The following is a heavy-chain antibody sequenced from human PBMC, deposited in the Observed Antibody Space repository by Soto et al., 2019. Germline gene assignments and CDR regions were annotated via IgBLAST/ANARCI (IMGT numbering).Heavy chain of an antibody. Sequence: EVKMVESGGGLVQPGGSLSLSCTASGFTFSTYSMNWVRQAPGKGLEWVSFITTSSSTIYYADSVKGRFTISRDNAKNSLYLQRTCVRDEDTAVYYCASGAITVGGVTPLTFCWDVWGQGTTVTVSS. CDR2: ITTSSSTI. J-gene: IGHJ6*02. CDR3: ASGAITVGGVTPLTFCWDV. D-gene: IGHD3-16*01. V-gene: IGHV3-48*02. CDR1: GFTFSTYS.